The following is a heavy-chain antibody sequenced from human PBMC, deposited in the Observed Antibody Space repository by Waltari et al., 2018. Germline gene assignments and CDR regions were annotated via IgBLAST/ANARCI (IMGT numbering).Heavy chain of an antibody. V-gene: IGHV4-39*01. Sequence: QLQLQESGPGLVKPSETLSLICTVSGGSISSRRYYWGWIRQPPGEGREWIGSIFYSGSTYYNPSLKSRVTISVETSKNQFSLKLSSVTAADTAVYYCARHVSGYCSSTSCHSDYWGQGTLVTVSS. CDR3: ARHVSGYCSSTSCHSDY. CDR2: IFYSGST. CDR1: GGSISSRRYY. D-gene: IGHD2-2*01. J-gene: IGHJ4*02.